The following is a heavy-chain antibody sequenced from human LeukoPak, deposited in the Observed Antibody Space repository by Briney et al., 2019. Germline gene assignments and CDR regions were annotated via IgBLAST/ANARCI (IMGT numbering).Heavy chain of an antibody. CDR3: ARPRYVRSPTCVDF. CDR1: GYTFTGYY. D-gene: IGHD3-9*01. J-gene: IGHJ4*02. V-gene: IGHV1-2*02. CDR2: TNPNSGGT. Sequence: ASVKVSCKASGYTFTGYYMHWVRQAPGQGLEWMGWTNPNSGGTNYAQKFQGRVTMTRDTSISTAYMELSRLRSDDTAVYYCARPRYVRSPTCVDFWGQGTLVTVSS.